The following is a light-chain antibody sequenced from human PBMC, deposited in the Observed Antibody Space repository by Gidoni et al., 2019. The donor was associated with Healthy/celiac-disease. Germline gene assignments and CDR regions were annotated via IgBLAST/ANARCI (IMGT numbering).Light chain of an antibody. CDR1: QSISSY. J-gene: IGKJ1*01. Sequence: IQMTQSPSSLSASVGDRVTITCRASQSISSYLNWYQQKPGRAPKLLIYATSTFQSGVPSRFSGSGSGTDFTLTITSLQPEDFATYYCQQRYSTPQTFGQGTRVDI. CDR3: QQRYSTPQT. V-gene: IGKV1-39*01. CDR2: ATS.